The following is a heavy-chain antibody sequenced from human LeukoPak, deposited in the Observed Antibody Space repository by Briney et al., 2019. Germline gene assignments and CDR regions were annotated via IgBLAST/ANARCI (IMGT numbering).Heavy chain of an antibody. CDR1: GGSISIYY. Sequence: SETLSLTCTVSGGSISIYYWSWIRQPAGKGLEWIGRIYTSGSTNYNPSLKSRVTMSVDTSKNQFSLKLSSVTAADTAVYYCARWYYYETSGLYYGSFDNWGQGTLVTVSS. D-gene: IGHD3-22*01. CDR2: IYTSGST. V-gene: IGHV4-4*07. J-gene: IGHJ5*02. CDR3: ARWYYYETSGLYYGSFDN.